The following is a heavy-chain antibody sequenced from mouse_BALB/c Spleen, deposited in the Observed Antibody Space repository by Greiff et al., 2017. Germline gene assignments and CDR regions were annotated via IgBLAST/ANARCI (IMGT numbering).Heavy chain of an antibody. V-gene: IGHV1-55*01. Sequence: QVHVKQPGAELVKPGTSVKLSCKASGYNFTSYWINWVKLRPGQGLEWIGDIYPGSGSTNYNEKFKSKATLTVDTSSSTAYMQLSSLASEDSALYYCARSVYYGDWFAYWGQGTLVTVSA. CDR1: GYNFTSYW. D-gene: IGHD2-1*01. CDR3: ARSVYYGDWFAY. CDR2: IYPGSGST. J-gene: IGHJ3*01.